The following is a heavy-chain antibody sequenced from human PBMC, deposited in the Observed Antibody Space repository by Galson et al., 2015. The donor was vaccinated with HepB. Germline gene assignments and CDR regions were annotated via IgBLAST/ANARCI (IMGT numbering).Heavy chain of an antibody. J-gene: IGHJ4*02. D-gene: IGHD3-3*01. CDR3: ARETNYDFWSGYWDY. CDR2: IIPIFGTA. V-gene: IGHV1-69*13. Sequence: SVKVSCKASGGTFSSYAISWVRQAPGQGLEWMGGIIPIFGTANYAQKFQGRVTITADESTSTAYMELSSLRSEDTAVYHCARETNYDFWSGYWDYWGQGTLVTVAS. CDR1: GGTFSSYA.